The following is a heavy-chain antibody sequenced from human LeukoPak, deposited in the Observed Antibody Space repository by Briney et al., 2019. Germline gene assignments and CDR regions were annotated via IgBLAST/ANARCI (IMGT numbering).Heavy chain of an antibody. CDR3: AGSSGWTGFDY. CDR1: GGSVSSGSYY. D-gene: IGHD6-19*01. CDR2: IYYSGST. J-gene: IGHJ4*02. V-gene: IGHV4-61*01. Sequence: SETLSLTCTVSGGSVSSGSYYWSWIRQPPGKGLEWIGYIYYSGSTNYNPSLKSRVTISVDTSKNQFSLKLSSVTAADTAVYYCAGSSGWTGFDYWGQGTLVTVSS.